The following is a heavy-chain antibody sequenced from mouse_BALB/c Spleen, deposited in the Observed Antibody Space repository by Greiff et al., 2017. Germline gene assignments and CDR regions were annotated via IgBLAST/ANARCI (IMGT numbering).Heavy chain of an antibody. CDR3: SRNDGFAY. V-gene: IGHV14-3*02. J-gene: IGHJ3*01. CDR1: GFNIKDTY. CDR2: IDPANGNT. D-gene: IGHD2-12*01. Sequence: EVQLQQSGAELVKPGASVKLSCTASGFNIKDTYMHWVKQRPEQGLEWIGRIDPANGNTKYDPKFPGKATITADTSSNTAYLQLSSLTSEDTAVYYCSRNDGFAYWGQGTLVTVSA.